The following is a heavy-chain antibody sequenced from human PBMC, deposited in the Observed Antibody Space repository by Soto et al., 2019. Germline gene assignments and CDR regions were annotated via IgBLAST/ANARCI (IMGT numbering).Heavy chain of an antibody. J-gene: IGHJ4*02. CDR1: GCTFSSYY. V-gene: IGHV1-69*13. CDR2: IIPIFGTA. Sequence: ASVKVSCKASGCTFSSYYMSWVRQAPGQGLEWMGGIIPIFGTANYAQKFQGRVTITADESTSTAYMELSSLRSEDTAVYYCARAKPGTYGYGVLNYWGQGTLVTVSS. CDR3: ARAKPGTYGYGVLNY. D-gene: IGHD5-18*01.